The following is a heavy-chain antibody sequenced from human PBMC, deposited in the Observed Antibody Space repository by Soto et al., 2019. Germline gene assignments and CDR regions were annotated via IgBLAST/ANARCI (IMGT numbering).Heavy chain of an antibody. J-gene: IGHJ5*02. CDR3: ARDNPNCSGGSCYPTNYNWFDP. Sequence: ASVKVSCKXSGYTFTGYYMHWVRQAPGQGLEWMGWINPNSGGTNYAQKFQGWVTMTRDTSISTAYMELSRLRSDDTAVYYCARDNPNCSGGSCYPTNYNWFDPWGQGTLVTVSS. V-gene: IGHV1-2*04. D-gene: IGHD2-15*01. CDR1: GYTFTGYY. CDR2: INPNSGGT.